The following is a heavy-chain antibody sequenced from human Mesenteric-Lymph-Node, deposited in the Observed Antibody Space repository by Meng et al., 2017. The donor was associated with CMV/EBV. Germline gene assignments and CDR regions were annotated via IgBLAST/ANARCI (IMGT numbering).Heavy chain of an antibody. CDR1: GGSFSGYY. D-gene: IGHD4-23*01. V-gene: IGHV4-34*01. Sequence: QGQVQECGAGLLKPSETLSLTWAVYGGSFSGYYWSWIRQPPGKGLEWIWEINHSGSTNYNPSLKSRVTISVDTSKNQFSLKLSSVTAADTAVYYCARHQRWLKSEGGFNYWGQGTLVTVSS. J-gene: IGHJ4*02. CDR2: INHSGST. CDR3: ARHQRWLKSEGGFNY.